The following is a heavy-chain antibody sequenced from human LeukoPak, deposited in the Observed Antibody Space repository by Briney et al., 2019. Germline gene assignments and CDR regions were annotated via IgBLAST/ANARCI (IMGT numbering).Heavy chain of an antibody. J-gene: IGHJ3*02. CDR1: GGSFSGYY. V-gene: IGHV4-34*01. D-gene: IGHD2-2*02. Sequence: ASETLSLTCAVYGGSFSGYYWSWIRQPPGKGLEWIGEINHSGSTNYNPSLKSRVTTSVDTSKNQFSLKLSSVTAADTAVYYCARDTYDAFDIWGQGTMVTVSS. CDR3: ARDTYDAFDI. CDR2: INHSGST.